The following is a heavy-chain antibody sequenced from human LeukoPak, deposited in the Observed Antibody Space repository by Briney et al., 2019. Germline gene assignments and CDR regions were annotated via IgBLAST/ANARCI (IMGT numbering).Heavy chain of an antibody. D-gene: IGHD6-19*01. CDR1: GYTFTSYG. CDR3: ARDRDQAAVPGTSPFDY. CDR2: ISAYNGNT. V-gene: IGHV1-18*01. Sequence: GASVKVSCKASGYTFTSYGIGWVRQAPGQGLEWMGWISAYNGNTNYAQKLQGRVTMTTDTSTSTAYMELRSLRSDDTAVYYCARDRDQAAVPGTSPFDYWGQGTRVTVSS. J-gene: IGHJ4*02.